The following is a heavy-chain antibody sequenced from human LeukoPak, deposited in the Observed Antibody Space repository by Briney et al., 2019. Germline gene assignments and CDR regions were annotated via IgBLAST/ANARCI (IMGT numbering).Heavy chain of an antibody. CDR3: AREPMVQGVTLDY. Sequence: GGSLRLSCAASGFTFSSYSMNWVRQAPGKGLEWVSSISSSSSYIYYADSVKSRFTISRDNAKNSLYLQMNSLRAEDTAVYYCAREPMVQGVTLDYWGQGTLVTVSS. J-gene: IGHJ4*02. D-gene: IGHD3-10*01. CDR2: ISSSSSYI. CDR1: GFTFSSYS. V-gene: IGHV3-21*01.